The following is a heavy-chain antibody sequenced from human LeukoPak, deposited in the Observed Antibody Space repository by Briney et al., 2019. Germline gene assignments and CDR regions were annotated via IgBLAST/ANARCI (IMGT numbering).Heavy chain of an antibody. J-gene: IGHJ6*02. V-gene: IGHV1-8*01. CDR3: ARNLYEYYGMDV. CDR2: MNPNSGNT. Sequence: ASVKVSCKASGYTFTSYDINWARQATGQGLEWMGWMNPNSGNTGYAQKFQGRVTMTRNTSISTAYMELSSLRSEDTAVYYCARNLYEYYGMDVWGQGTTVTVSS. CDR1: GYTFTSYD.